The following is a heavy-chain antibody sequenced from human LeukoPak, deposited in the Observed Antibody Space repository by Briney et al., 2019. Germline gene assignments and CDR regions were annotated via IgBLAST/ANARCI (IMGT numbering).Heavy chain of an antibody. CDR1: GGTFSSYA. J-gene: IGHJ4*02. CDR3: ARGEYSNGYPYRLDS. Sequence: GASVKVSCKASGGTFSSYAISWVRQAPGQGLEWMGWINPKSGDASYNQAFQGRVTMTRDTSISTAYMELNRLRSDDTAMYYCARGEYSNGYPYRLDSWGQGTLVTVSS. V-gene: IGHV1-2*02. CDR2: INPKSGDA. D-gene: IGHD3-16*01.